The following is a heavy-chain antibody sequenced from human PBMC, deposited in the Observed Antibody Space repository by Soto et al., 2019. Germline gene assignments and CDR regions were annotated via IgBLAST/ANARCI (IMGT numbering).Heavy chain of an antibody. V-gene: IGHV3-11*01. CDR1: GFTFSDYY. J-gene: IGHJ6*03. CDR3: ARDYKFEVTTSHFYYIDV. D-gene: IGHD4-4*01. Sequence: QVQLVESGGGLVKPGGSLRLSCAASGFTFSDYYMSWIRQAPGKGLEWVSYISSSGSTIYYADSLKGRFTLSRDNAKNSLYLQMNSLRAEDTAVYYCARDYKFEVTTSHFYYIDVWGKGTTVTVSS. CDR2: ISSSGSTI.